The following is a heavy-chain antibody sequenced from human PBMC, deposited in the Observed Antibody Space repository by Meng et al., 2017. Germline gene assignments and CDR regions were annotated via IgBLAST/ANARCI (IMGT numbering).Heavy chain of an antibody. J-gene: IGHJ3*02. CDR2: IYYSGST. D-gene: IGHD4-17*01. CDR3: ARVLTDYGDYARRGDAFDI. Sequence: QMQLQESGPGLVKPSQTLSLTCTVSGGSISSGGYYWSWIRQHPGKGLEWIGYIYYSGSTYYNPSLKSRVTISVDTSKNQFSLKLSSVTAADTAVYYCARVLTDYGDYARRGDAFDIWGQGTMVTVSS. CDR1: GGSISSGGYY. V-gene: IGHV4-31*03.